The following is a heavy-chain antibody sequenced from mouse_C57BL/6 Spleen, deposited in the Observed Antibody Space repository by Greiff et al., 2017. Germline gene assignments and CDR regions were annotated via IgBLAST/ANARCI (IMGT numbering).Heavy chain of an antibody. CDR2: INPNNGGT. V-gene: IGHV1-26*01. CDR3: AGDCSNVVEAY. J-gene: IGHJ3*01. CDR1: GYTFTDYY. Sequence: EVQLQQSGPELVKPGASVKISCKASGYTFTDYYMTWVKPSHGKSLEWIGDINPNNGGTSYNQKFKGKATLTVDKSSSTAYMELRSLTSEDSAVYYCAGDCSNVVEAYWGQGTLVTVSA. D-gene: IGHD2-5*01.